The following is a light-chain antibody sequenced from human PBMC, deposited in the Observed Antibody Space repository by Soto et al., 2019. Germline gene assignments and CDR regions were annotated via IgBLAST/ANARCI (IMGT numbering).Light chain of an antibody. CDR2: GAS. CDR1: QGVRSD. J-gene: IGKJ4*01. CDR3: QQYSKWPLT. V-gene: IGKV3-15*01. Sequence: EIAMTQSPDTLFVSPGDRATLSCRASQGVRSDLAWYQQKAGQSPRLLIYGASTRAAETPARFSGSGSETEFTLTISSLQSEDFAVYYCQQYSKWPLTFGGGTKVDI.